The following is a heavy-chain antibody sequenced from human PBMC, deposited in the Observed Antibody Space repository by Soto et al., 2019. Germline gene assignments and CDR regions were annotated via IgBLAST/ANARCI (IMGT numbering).Heavy chain of an antibody. V-gene: IGHV2-5*01. CDR1: GFSLSTNGVF. D-gene: IGHD2-21*02. CDR2: IYWNDDK. J-gene: IGHJ4*02. Sequence: QITLKESGPPLVKPTQALTLTCTFSGFSLSTNGVFVGWIRQPPGKALECLALIYWNDDKRYWPSLRSRLTVTKDNSRNQTVLPMTNMEPVDTGTYYCTRGFSARRPLGADSDFASWGKGILVTVSS. CDR3: TRGFSARRPLGADSDFAS.